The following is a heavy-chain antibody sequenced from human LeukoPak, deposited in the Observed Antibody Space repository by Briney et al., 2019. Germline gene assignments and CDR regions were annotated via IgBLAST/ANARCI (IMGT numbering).Heavy chain of an antibody. Sequence: GGSLRLSCAASGFSFSTYTMAWVRQAPGKGLEWVSGIVDNGDKTFYADSVKGRFTISRDNSKNTLYLQMNSLRAEDTALYYCAGVGWLLGDWYYFDYWGHGTLVTVSS. CDR2: IVDNGDKT. V-gene: IGHV3-23*01. J-gene: IGHJ4*01. CDR1: GFSFSTYT. CDR3: AGVGWLLGDWYYFDY. D-gene: IGHD2-21*02.